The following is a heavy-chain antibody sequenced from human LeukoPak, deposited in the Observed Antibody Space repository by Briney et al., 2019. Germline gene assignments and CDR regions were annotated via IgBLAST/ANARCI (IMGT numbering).Heavy chain of an antibody. J-gene: IGHJ4*02. V-gene: IGHV4-59*08. Sequence: SETLSLTCTVAGGSISSYYCSWIRQPPGGGLEWIGYVYYSGSTNYNSSLKSRVTISVDTSKNQFSLNLRSVTAADTAVYYCARHGGGTYLQYWGQGALVIVSA. D-gene: IGHD1-26*01. CDR3: ARHGGGTYLQY. CDR2: VYYSGST. CDR1: GGSISSYY.